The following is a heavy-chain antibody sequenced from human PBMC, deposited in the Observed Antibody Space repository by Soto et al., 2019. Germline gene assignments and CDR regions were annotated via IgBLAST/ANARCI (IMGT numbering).Heavy chain of an antibody. V-gene: IGHV3-23*01. CDR2: ISGSGGST. J-gene: IGHJ2*01. CDR1: GFTFSSYA. D-gene: IGHD4-17*01. CDR3: AKLPADYGDYLHWYFDL. Sequence: GGSLRLSCAASGFTFSSYAMSWVRQAPGKGLEWVSAISGSGGSTYYADSVKGRFTISRDNSKNTLYLQMNSLRAEDTAVYYCAKLPADYGDYLHWYFDLWGRGTLVTVSS.